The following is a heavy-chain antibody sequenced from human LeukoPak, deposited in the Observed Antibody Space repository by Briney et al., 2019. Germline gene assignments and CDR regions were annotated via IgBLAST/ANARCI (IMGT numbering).Heavy chain of an antibody. CDR3: ARGGYSSAANFDY. J-gene: IGHJ4*02. D-gene: IGHD6-25*01. Sequence: SVKASCKAPGGTFSSYAISWVRQAPGQGLEWMGRIIPILGIANYAQKFQGRVTITADKSTSTAYMELSSLRSEDTAVYYCARGGYSSAANFDYWGQGTLVTVSS. CDR1: GGTFSSYA. V-gene: IGHV1-69*04. CDR2: IIPILGIA.